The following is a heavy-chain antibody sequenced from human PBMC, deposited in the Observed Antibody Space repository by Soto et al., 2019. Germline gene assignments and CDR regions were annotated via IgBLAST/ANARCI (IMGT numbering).Heavy chain of an antibody. V-gene: IGHV3-30*18. CDR1: GFTFSSYG. CDR2: ISYDGSNK. J-gene: IGHJ4*02. Sequence: QVQLVESGGGVVQPGRSLRLSCAASGFTFSSYGMHWVRQAPGKGLEWVAVISYDGSNKYYADSVKGRFTISRDNSKNTLYLQMNSLRAEDTAVYYCAKEEYSSSWLDYWGQGTLVTVSS. CDR3: AKEEYSSSWLDY. D-gene: IGHD6-13*01.